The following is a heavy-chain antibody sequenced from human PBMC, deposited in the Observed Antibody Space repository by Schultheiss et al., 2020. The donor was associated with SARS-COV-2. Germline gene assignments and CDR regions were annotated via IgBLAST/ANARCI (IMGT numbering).Heavy chain of an antibody. Sequence: GGSLRLSCAASGFTFSSYAMSWVRQAPGKGLEWVSAISGSGGSTYYADSVKGRFTISRDNSKNTLYLQMNSLRAEDTAVYYCAKFQDIVVVPAAIRAYYYYGMDVWGQGTTVTVSS. CDR2: ISGSGGST. D-gene: IGHD2-2*02. J-gene: IGHJ6*02. CDR3: AKFQDIVVVPAAIRAYYYYGMDV. V-gene: IGHV3-23*01. CDR1: GFTFSSYA.